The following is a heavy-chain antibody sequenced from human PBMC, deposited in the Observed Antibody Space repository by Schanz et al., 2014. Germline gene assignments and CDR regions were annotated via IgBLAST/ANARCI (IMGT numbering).Heavy chain of an antibody. CDR3: ARDTTWRLDL. D-gene: IGHD1-1*01. Sequence: QVQLQESGPGLVKPSGTLSLTCAVSGASISSSNWWSWVRQPPGKGLEWIGEIYHSGNTNYNASLKSRVTISLDASKNQSSLTLTSLTAADTAVYYCARDTTWRLDLWGRGTLVTVSS. CDR2: IYHSGNT. V-gene: IGHV4-4*02. J-gene: IGHJ2*01. CDR1: GASISSSNW.